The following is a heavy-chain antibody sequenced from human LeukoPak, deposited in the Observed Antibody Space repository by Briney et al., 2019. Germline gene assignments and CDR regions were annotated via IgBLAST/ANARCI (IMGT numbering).Heavy chain of an antibody. Sequence: SVRDSCKASGGTFSSYTISWVRQAPGQGLEGMGGIIPIIGIANYAQTFQGRVTITEDKARSTAYMALRSLRSEDTAVYYCARPIYTSNYDILTGYHDYWGQGTLVTVSS. V-gene: IGHV1-69*02. D-gene: IGHD3-9*01. CDR1: GGTFSSYT. J-gene: IGHJ4*02. CDR3: ARPIYTSNYDILTGYHDY. CDR2: IIPIIGIA.